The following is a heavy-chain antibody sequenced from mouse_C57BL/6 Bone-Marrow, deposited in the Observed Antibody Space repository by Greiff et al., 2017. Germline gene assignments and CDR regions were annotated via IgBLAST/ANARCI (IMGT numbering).Heavy chain of an antibody. CDR2: INPSTGGT. D-gene: IGHD1-1*01. CDR1: GYSFTGYY. CDR3: ARETTVVGSRFAC. Sequence: VQLQQSGPELVKPGASVKISCKASGYSFTGYYMNWVKQSPEKSLEWIGEINPSTGGTTYNQKFKAKATLTVDKSSSTAYMQLKSLTSEDSAVYCCARETTVVGSRFACWGQGTLVTGSA. J-gene: IGHJ3*01. V-gene: IGHV1-42*01.